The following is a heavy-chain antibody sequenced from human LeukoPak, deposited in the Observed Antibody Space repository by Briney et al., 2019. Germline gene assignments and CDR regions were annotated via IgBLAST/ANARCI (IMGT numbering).Heavy chain of an antibody. D-gene: IGHD3-22*01. Sequence: SETLSLTCTVSGGSISSYYWSWIRQPPGKGLEWIGYIYYSGSTNYNPSLKSRVTISVDTPKNQFSLKLSSVTAADTSVYYCVRRSYYDTSGYYYVGDFDYWGQGTLVTVSS. CDR1: GGSISSYY. CDR2: IYYSGST. J-gene: IGHJ4*02. V-gene: IGHV4-59*08. CDR3: VRRSYYDTSGYYYVGDFDY.